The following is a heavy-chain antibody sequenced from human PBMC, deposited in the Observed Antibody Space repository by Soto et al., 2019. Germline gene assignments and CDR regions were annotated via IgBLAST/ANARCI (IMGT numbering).Heavy chain of an antibody. D-gene: IGHD1-1*01. J-gene: IGHJ6*04. CDR3: ATLEQGRMVAYYYYGMDV. CDR1: GYTLTELS. Sequence: ASVKVSCKVSGYTLTELSMHWVRQAPGKGLEWMGGFDPEDGETIYAQKSQGRVTMTEDTSTDTAYMELSSLRSEDTAVYYCATLEQGRMVAYYYYGMDVWGKGTTVTVS. V-gene: IGHV1-24*01. CDR2: FDPEDGET.